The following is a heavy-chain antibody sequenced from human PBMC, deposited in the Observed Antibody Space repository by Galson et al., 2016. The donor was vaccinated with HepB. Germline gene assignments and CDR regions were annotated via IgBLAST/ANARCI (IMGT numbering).Heavy chain of an antibody. V-gene: IGHV3-23*01. CDR2: IGGNDDRT. CDR1: GFTFSDST. Sequence: SLRLSCAASGFTFSDSTMHWVRQAPGKGLEWVSGIGGNDDRTDYADSVKGRFAISKDKSKNTLFLQMNSLGVEVTALYYCAKGGDYDKWGQGVLVTVSS. D-gene: IGHD1-26*01. J-gene: IGHJ4*02. CDR3: AKGGDYDK.